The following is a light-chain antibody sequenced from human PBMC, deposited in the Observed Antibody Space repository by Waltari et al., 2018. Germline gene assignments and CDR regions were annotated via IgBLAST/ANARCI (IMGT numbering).Light chain of an antibody. CDR3: QQYDSNPLT. V-gene: IGKV1-5*03. CDR2: KTS. Sequence: DIQMTQSPSTLSASVGDSVTITCRASQSFSNWLAWYQQKQGKAPKLLIYKTSTLESGVPSRFSSSGSGTEFTLTIISLQPDDFASYYCQQYDSNPLTFGGGTKVEV. J-gene: IGKJ4*01. CDR1: QSFSNW.